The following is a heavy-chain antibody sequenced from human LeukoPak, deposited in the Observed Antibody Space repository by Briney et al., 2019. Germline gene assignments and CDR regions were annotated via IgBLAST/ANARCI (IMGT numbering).Heavy chain of an antibody. D-gene: IGHD2-2*01. CDR3: ARAEAGDCTSSSCYGFRWFDP. CDR1: DGSFSGYY. Sequence: SETLSLTCAVYDGSFSGYYWSWIRQPPGKGLERIGEINHTGTTGYNPSLKSRVTMSVDTSKNQFSLKLTSVTAADTAVYYCARAEAGDCTSSSCYGFRWFDPWGQGTLVTVSS. CDR2: INHTGTT. V-gene: IGHV4-34*01. J-gene: IGHJ5*02.